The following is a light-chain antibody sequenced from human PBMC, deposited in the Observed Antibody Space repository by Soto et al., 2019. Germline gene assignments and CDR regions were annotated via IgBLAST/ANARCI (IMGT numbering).Light chain of an antibody. CDR1: QSCSNN. Sequence: EIVLTQSPCTLSLSPGERATLSCRASQSCSNNYLAWYKQRPGQAPRPLIHGASTRATGVPAKVSGSGSGTEFTLTISSLQSEDFAVYYCQQYDNWPWTFGQGTKGGYQ. V-gene: IGKV3-15*01. CDR2: GAS. J-gene: IGKJ1*01. CDR3: QQYDNWPWT.